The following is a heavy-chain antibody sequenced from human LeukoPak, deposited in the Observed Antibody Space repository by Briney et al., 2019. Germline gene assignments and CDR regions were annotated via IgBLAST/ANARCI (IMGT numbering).Heavy chain of an antibody. V-gene: IGHV3-64D*06. J-gene: IGHJ4*02. CDR2: ISTNGGTT. CDR1: GFTFSTYA. D-gene: IGHD4-17*01. Sequence: GGSLRLSCSASGFTFSTYAMHWVRQAPGKGLEYVSAISTNGGTTYYAESSRGRFAISRDNSKNTLYLQMSSLRAEDTAVYYCVKGPGSTVNYYFDFWGQGTLVTVSS. CDR3: VKGPGSTVNYYFDF.